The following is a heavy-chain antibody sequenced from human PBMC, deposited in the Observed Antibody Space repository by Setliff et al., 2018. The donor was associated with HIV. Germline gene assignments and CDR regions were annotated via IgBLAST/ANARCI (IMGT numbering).Heavy chain of an antibody. V-gene: IGHV1-69*05. CDR1: GGIFSSYA. CDR3: ARAQQKLVQFYYYMDV. CDR2: IIPLFGST. Sequence: SVKVSCKASGGIFSSYAFSWVRQAPGQGLEWMGGIIPLFGSTDYAQKFQGSLTITTDESTSTAYMELSSLRSEDTAVYYCARAQQKLVQFYYYMDVWGKGTTVTVSS. J-gene: IGHJ6*03. D-gene: IGHD6-13*01.